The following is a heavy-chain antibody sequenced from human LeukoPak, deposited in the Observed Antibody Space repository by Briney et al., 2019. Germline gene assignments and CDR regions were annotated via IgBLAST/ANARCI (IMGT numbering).Heavy chain of an antibody. CDR3: ARAHCSSNSCSGASDI. Sequence: GGSLRLSCAASGFTFSSYWMHWVRQAPGKGLVWVSRISGDGNDISYAESMKGRFTISRDNAKNTAYLQMNSLRAEDTAVYYCARAHCSSNSCSGASDIWGQGTMVTVSS. CDR2: ISGDGNDI. D-gene: IGHD2-2*01. V-gene: IGHV3-74*01. J-gene: IGHJ3*02. CDR1: GFTFSSYW.